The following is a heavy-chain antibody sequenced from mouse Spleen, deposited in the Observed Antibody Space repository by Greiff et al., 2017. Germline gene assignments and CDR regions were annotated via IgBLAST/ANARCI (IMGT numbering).Heavy chain of an antibody. CDR2: IDPENGDT. CDR3: TTGYGNYVGVFAY. D-gene: IGHD2-1*01. J-gene: IGHJ3*01. CDR1: GFNIKDDY. Sequence: VQLQQSGAELVRPGASVKLSCTASGFNIKDDYMHWVKQRPEQGLEWIGWIDPENGDTEYASKFQGKATITADTSSNTAYLQLSSLTSEDTAVYYCTTGYGNYVGVFAYWGQGTLVTVSA. V-gene: IGHV14-4*01.